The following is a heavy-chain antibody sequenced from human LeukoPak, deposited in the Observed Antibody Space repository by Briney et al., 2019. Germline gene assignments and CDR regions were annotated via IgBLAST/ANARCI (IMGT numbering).Heavy chain of an antibody. J-gene: IGHJ4*02. D-gene: IGHD2-8*01. Sequence: GGSLRLSCTASGFQFSRNGMHWVRQAPGKGLEWVAFIRYDGTKTFYGDSVRGRFTISRDNSKNTLYLEMNSLRHEDTAVYSCARDFDDVNGNFYYIPDFWGQGTPVTVSS. CDR3: ARDFDDVNGNFYYIPDF. CDR2: IRYDGTKT. V-gene: IGHV3-30*02. CDR1: GFQFSRNG.